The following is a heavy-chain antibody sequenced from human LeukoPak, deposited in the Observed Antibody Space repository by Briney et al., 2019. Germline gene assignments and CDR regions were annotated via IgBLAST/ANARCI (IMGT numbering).Heavy chain of an antibody. D-gene: IGHD5-18*01. J-gene: IGHJ4*02. Sequence: ASVKVSCKASGGTFSSYAISWVRQAPGQGLEWMGGIIPIFGTANYAQKFQGRVTITADESTSTAYMELSSLRSEDTAVYYCARDPRPFGYSYGIDYWGQGTLVTVPS. CDR3: ARDPRPFGYSYGIDY. CDR1: GGTFSSYA. CDR2: IIPIFGTA. V-gene: IGHV1-69*13.